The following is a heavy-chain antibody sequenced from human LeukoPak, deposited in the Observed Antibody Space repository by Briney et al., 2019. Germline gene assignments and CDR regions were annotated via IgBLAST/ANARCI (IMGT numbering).Heavy chain of an antibody. D-gene: IGHD3-22*01. CDR2: IYSGGST. V-gene: IGHV3-53*01. J-gene: IGHJ4*02. CDR3: ARAGDISGYSFDY. Sequence: GGSLRLSCAASGFTVSSNYMSWVRQAPGKGLEWVSVIYSGGSTYYADSVKGRFTISRDNSKNTLYLQMNSLRAEDTAVYYCARAGDISGYSFDYCGQGTLVTVSS. CDR1: GFTVSSNY.